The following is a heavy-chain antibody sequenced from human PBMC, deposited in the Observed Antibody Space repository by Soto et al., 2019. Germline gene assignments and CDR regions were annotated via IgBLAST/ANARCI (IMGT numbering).Heavy chain of an antibody. Sequence: QITLKASGPTLVKPTQTLTLTCSFSGFSLSTTGVGVGWIRQPPGKALEWLALIYWDDDKRYNTSLNSRLTITKDTSKNQVVLAMTNMDPVDTATYYCVQSRCGGDCLQSYSSHSYYGLDVCGQGTTVTVFS. J-gene: IGHJ6*02. CDR1: GFSLSTTGVG. CDR2: IYWDDDK. D-gene: IGHD2-21*02. V-gene: IGHV2-5*02. CDR3: VQSRCGGDCLQSYSSHSYYGLDV.